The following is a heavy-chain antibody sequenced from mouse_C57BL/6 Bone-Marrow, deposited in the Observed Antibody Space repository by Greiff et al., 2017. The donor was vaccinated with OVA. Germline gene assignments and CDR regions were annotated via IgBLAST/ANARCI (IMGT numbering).Heavy chain of an antibody. Sequence: EVKLMESGGGLVQPGGSLKLSCAASGFTFSDYYMYWVRQTPEKRLEWVAYISNGGGSTYYPDTVKGRFTISRDNAKNTLYLQMSRLKSEDTAMYYCARHETFTTVMDYWGQGTSVTVSS. D-gene: IGHD1-1*01. CDR3: ARHETFTTVMDY. CDR2: ISNGGGST. J-gene: IGHJ4*01. CDR1: GFTFSDYY. V-gene: IGHV5-12*01.